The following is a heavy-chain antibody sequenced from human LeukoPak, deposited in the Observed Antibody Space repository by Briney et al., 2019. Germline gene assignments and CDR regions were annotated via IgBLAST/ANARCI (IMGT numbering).Heavy chain of an antibody. Sequence: GESLKISCKGSGYSFTSYWIGWVRQMPGKGLEWMGIIYPGDSDTRYSPSFQGQVTISADKSISTAYLQWSSLKASDTAMYYCARSRGQYYDFWSGYNNWFDPWGQGTLVTVSS. CDR3: ARSRGQYYDFWSGYNNWFDP. V-gene: IGHV5-51*01. J-gene: IGHJ5*02. D-gene: IGHD3-3*01. CDR1: GYSFTSYW. CDR2: IYPGDSDT.